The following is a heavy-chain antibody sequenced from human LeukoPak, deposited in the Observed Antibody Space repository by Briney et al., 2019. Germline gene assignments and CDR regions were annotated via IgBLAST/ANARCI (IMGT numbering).Heavy chain of an antibody. D-gene: IGHD2-15*01. V-gene: IGHV4-34*01. Sequence: SETLSLTCAVCGGSFSGYYWSWIRQPPGKGLEWIGEINHSGSTNYNPSLKSRVTISVDTSKNQFSLKLSFVTAADTDVYYCAREGGGYCSGGSCYSPVSPSYYMDVWGKGTTVTVSS. CDR3: AREGGGYCSGGSCYSPVSPSYYMDV. J-gene: IGHJ6*03. CDR2: INHSGST. CDR1: GGSFSGYY.